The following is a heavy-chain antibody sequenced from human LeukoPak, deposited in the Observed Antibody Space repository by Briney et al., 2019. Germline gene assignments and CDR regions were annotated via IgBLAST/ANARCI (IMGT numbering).Heavy chain of an antibody. CDR1: GGSISSYY. V-gene: IGHV4-59*01. CDR2: IYYSGST. CDR3: ARGLWGLVDYFDY. Sequence: PSETLSLTCTVSGGSISSYYWSWIRQPPGKGLEWIGYIYYSGSTNYNPSLKSRVTISVDTSKNQFSLKLSSVTAADTAVYYCARGLWGLVDYFDYWGQGTLVTVSS. J-gene: IGHJ4*02. D-gene: IGHD7-27*01.